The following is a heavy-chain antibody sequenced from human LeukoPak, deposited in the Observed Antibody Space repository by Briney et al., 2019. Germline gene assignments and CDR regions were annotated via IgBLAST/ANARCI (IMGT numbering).Heavy chain of an antibody. J-gene: IGHJ4*02. Sequence: PGGSLRLSCAGAGFTCSNYVMHWVRQAPGKGMEYVSAISSNRGTTLYANSVKGGFTISRDNSKNTLYLQMGSLRVEDMAVSYCARIAVAGTGRLDSWGQGTLVTVSS. D-gene: IGHD6-19*01. CDR2: ISSNRGTT. V-gene: IGHV3-64*01. CDR3: ARIAVAGTGRLDS. CDR1: GFTCSNYV.